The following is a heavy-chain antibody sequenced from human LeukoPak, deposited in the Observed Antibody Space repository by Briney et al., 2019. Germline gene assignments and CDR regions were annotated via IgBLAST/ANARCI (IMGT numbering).Heavy chain of an antibody. J-gene: IGHJ2*01. CDR1: GYTFTGYY. V-gene: IGHV1-2*02. D-gene: IGHD2-15*01. CDR3: ARAQAVTSWYFDL. Sequence: ASVKVSCKASGYTFTGYYMHWVRQAPGQGLEWMGWINPNSGGTNYAQKFQGRVTMTRDTSISTAYMELSRLRSDDTAMYYCARAQAVTSWYFDLWGQGTLVIVSS. CDR2: INPNSGGT.